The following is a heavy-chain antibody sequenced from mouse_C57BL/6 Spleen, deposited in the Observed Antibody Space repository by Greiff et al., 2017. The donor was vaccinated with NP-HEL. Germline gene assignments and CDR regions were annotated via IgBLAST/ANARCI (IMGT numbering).Heavy chain of an antibody. Sequence: EVKLQESGPGLVKPSQSLSLTCSVTGYSITSGYYWNWIRQFPGNKLEWMGYISYDGSNNYNPSLKNRISITRDTSKNQFFLKLNSVTTEDTATYYCARDLAALIYGAPFDYWGQGTTLTVSS. CDR2: ISYDGSN. CDR1: GYSITSGYY. J-gene: IGHJ2*01. D-gene: IGHD1-1*02. CDR3: ARDLAALIYGAPFDY. V-gene: IGHV3-6*01.